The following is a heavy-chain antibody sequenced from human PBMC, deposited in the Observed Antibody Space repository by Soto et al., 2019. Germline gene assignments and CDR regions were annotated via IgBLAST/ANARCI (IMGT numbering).Heavy chain of an antibody. CDR2: ISSRGDYI. CDR1: GFTFSRYN. D-gene: IGHD2-15*01. CDR3: ARELYCGSGRRDWRSGDF. J-gene: IGHJ4*02. V-gene: IGHV3-21*01. Sequence: EVQLVESGGGLVKPGGSLRLSCAASGFTFSRYNINWVRQTPWKGLEWVSSISSRGDYIYYADSVKGRFTISRDNAENSVYLQMNSLRAEDTAVYYCARELYCGSGRRDWRSGDFWGQGTLVTVSS.